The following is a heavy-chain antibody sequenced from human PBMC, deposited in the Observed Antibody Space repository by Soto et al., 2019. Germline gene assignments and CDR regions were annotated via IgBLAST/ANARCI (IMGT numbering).Heavy chain of an antibody. CDR1: GYTFTSYD. CDR2: MNPNSGNT. CDR3: ARGQPKFGADYYDSSGPSMDV. Sequence: ASVKVSCKASGYTFTSYDINWVRQATGQGLEWMGWMNPNSGNTGYAQKFQGRVTMTRNTSISTAYMELSSLRSEDTAVYYCARGQPKFGADYYDSSGPSMDVWGQGTTVTVLL. D-gene: IGHD3-22*01. J-gene: IGHJ6*02. V-gene: IGHV1-8*01.